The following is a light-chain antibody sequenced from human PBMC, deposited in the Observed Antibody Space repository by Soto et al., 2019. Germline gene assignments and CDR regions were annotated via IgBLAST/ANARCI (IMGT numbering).Light chain of an antibody. CDR1: SSDVGGYNY. Sequence: QSALTQPASVSGSPGQSITISCTGTSSDVGGYNYVSWYQQHPGKAPKLMIYEVSNRPSGVSNRFSGSKSGNTASLTISGIQAEDEAEYYCSAYTSSSIDYVFGTGTKVTVL. V-gene: IGLV2-14*01. J-gene: IGLJ1*01. CDR3: SAYTSSSIDYV. CDR2: EVS.